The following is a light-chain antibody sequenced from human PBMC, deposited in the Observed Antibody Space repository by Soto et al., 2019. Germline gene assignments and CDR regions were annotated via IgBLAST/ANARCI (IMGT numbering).Light chain of an antibody. CDR2: RNN. Sequence: QSVLTQPPSASGTPGQRVTISCSGSSSNIGSNYVYWYQQLPGTAPKLLIYRNNQRPSGVPDRFSGSKSGTSASLAISGLRSEDEDDYYCAAWDDSLSAFGTGNKVTVL. CDR3: AAWDDSLSA. J-gene: IGLJ1*01. V-gene: IGLV1-47*01. CDR1: SSNIGSNY.